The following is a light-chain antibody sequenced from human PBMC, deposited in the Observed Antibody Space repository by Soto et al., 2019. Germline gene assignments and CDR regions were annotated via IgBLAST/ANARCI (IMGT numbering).Light chain of an antibody. CDR2: DNN. V-gene: IGLV1-51*01. CDR1: SSNIGNNY. Sequence: QSVLTQPPSVSAAPGQKVTISCSGSSSNIGNNYVSWYQQLPGTAPKLLIYDNNVRPSGIPDRFSASKSGTSATLDITGLQTGDDADYYCGTWDNSLSAVFGRGTKVTVL. CDR3: GTWDNSLSAV. J-gene: IGLJ2*01.